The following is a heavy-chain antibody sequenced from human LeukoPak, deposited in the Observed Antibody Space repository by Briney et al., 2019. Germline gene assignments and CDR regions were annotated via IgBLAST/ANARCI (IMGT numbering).Heavy chain of an antibody. CDR2: IYSGGST. D-gene: IGHD3-22*01. V-gene: IGHV3-66*01. J-gene: IGHJ4*02. CDR3: ARDRGMYHYESDGF. Sequence: SGGSLRLSCAASGFTVSSNYMNWVRQAPGKGLEWVSVIYSGGSTYYADSVKGRFTISRDNSKNILYLQMNSLRAEDTAVYYCARDRGMYHYESDGFWGQGTLVTVSS. CDR1: GFTVSSNY.